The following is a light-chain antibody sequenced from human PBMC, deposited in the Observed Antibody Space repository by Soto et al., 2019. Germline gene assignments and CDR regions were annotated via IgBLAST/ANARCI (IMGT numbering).Light chain of an antibody. V-gene: IGKV3-20*01. CDR1: QSVTRNY. J-gene: IGKJ3*01. Sequence: EIVLTQSPCTLSLSPGERATLSCRASQSVTRNYLAWYQQKPGQAPRLLIHDASSRASGIPDRFTGSGSGTNFTLTISRLEPEDFAVYYCQQHFGAPFTFGPGTKVDIK. CDR2: DAS. CDR3: QQHFGAPFT.